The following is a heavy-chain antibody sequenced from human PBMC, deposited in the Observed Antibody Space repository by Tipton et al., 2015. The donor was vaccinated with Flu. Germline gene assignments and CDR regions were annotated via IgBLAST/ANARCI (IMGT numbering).Heavy chain of an antibody. D-gene: IGHD3-10*01. J-gene: IGHJ5*01. V-gene: IGHV4-4*07. CDR2: VYSSGTT. CDR3: ARGSGSGTFVIFDF. Sequence: GLVKPSETLSLTCTVSGGSLSSFYWTRIRQSAGKGLEWIGRVYSSGTTNFNPSLKSRLTMSLDASKNQFSLTLNSVTAADTAVYYCARGSGSGTFVIFDFWGQGALVTVSS. CDR1: GGSLSSFY.